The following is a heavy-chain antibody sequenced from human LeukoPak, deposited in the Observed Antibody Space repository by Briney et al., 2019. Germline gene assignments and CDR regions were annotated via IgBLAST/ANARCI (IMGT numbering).Heavy chain of an antibody. J-gene: IGHJ4*02. CDR1: GGTFNSYG. CDR3: ARDSGLEWELLRKADYFDY. V-gene: IGHV1-69*06. CDR2: IIPIFGTA. D-gene: IGHD1-26*01. Sequence: SVTVSYKASGGTFNSYGINWVRQAPGQGLEWMGGIIPIFGTANYAQKFQGRVTITADKSTSTAYMELSSLRSEDTAVYYCARDSGLEWELLRKADYFDYWGQGTLVTVSS.